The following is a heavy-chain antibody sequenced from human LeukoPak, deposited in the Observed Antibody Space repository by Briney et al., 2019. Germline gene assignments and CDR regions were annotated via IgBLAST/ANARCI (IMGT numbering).Heavy chain of an antibody. J-gene: IGHJ4*02. CDR1: GFTFSSYW. CDR2: ISSSSSYI. Sequence: GGSLRLSCAASGFTFSSYWMTWVRQAPGKGLEWVSSISSSSSYIYYADSVKGRFTISRDNAKNSLYLQMNSLRAEDTAVYYCARVKAHGDYDYWGQGTLVTVSS. V-gene: IGHV3-21*01. D-gene: IGHD4-17*01. CDR3: ARVKAHGDYDY.